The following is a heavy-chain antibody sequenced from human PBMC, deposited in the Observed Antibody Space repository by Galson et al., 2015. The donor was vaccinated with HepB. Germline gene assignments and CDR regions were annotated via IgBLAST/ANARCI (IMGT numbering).Heavy chain of an antibody. V-gene: IGHV3-73*01. CDR3: ARLGDPSGYSSA. D-gene: IGHD6-25*01. J-gene: IGHJ5*02. CDR2: IGSKANNYAT. CDR1: GFTFSGSA. Sequence: SLRLSCAASGFTFSGSAIHWVRQTFGKGLAWFGRIGSKANNYATAYAASVKGRFTISRDDSKNTAFLQMNTLKTEDTAGYYCARLGDPSGYSSAWGQGTLVTVSS.